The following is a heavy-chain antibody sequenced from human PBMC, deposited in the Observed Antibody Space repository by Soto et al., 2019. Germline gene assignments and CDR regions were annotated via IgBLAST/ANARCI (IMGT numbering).Heavy chain of an antibody. V-gene: IGHV1-18*01. CDR3: PRALPQTNY. CDR2: ISAYNGNT. D-gene: IGHD1-7*01. J-gene: IGHJ4*02. Sequence: QVQLVQSGAEVKKPGASVKVSCKASGYTFTSYGISWVRQAPGQGLEWMGWISAYNGNTNYAQKLQGRVTMTTDTPTTTPTMELRSLRSDDPAVFYCPRALPQTNYGGRGPLVPVSS. CDR1: GYTFTSYG.